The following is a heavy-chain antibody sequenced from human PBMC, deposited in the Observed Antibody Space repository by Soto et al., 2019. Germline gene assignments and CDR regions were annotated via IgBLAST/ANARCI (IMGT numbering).Heavy chain of an antibody. CDR2: ISAYNGNT. CDR1: GYTFTSYG. Sequence: ASVKVSCKASGYTFTSYGISWVRQAPGQGLEWMGWISAYNGNTNYAQKLQGRVTMTTDTSTSTAYMELRSLRSDDTAVYYCARDQGVVMTSAFDIWGQGTMVTVSS. D-gene: IGHD3-3*01. CDR3: ARDQGVVMTSAFDI. J-gene: IGHJ3*02. V-gene: IGHV1-18*01.